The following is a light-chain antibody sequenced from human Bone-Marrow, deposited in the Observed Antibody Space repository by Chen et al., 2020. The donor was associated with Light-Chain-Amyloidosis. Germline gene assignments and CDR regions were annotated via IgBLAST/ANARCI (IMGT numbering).Light chain of an antibody. CDR1: SSDVGGDNH. CDR3: SLYTITNTLV. V-gene: IGLV2-14*01. CDR2: EVT. Sequence: SALTQPASVSGSPGQSITISCTGTSSDVGGDNHVSWYQQHPDKAPKLMIYEVTNRPSWVPDRFSGSKSDNTASLTISGLQTEDEADYFCSLYTITNTLVFGSGTRVTVL. J-gene: IGLJ1*01.